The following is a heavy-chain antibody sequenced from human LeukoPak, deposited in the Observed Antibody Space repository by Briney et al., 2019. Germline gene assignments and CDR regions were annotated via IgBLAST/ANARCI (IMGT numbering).Heavy chain of an antibody. CDR2: IYYSGST. V-gene: IGHV4-61*01. CDR3: AATHSSGADFDY. D-gene: IGHD3-22*01. CDR1: GGSVSSGSYY. J-gene: IGHJ4*02. Sequence: PSETLSLTCIVSGGSVSSGSYYWSWIRQPPGKGLEWIGYIYYSGSTNYNPSLKSRVTISVDTSKNQFSLKLSSVTAADTAVYYCAATHSSGADFDYWGQGTLVTVSS.